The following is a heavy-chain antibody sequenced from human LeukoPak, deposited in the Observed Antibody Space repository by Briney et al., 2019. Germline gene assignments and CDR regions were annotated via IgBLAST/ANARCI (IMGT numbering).Heavy chain of an antibody. J-gene: IGHJ6*02. D-gene: IGHD3-10*01. CDR3: ARDQPYGSGFYYGMDV. V-gene: IGHV3-21*01. CDR1: GFTFSSYE. CDR2: ISSSSSYI. Sequence: PGGSLRLSCAASGFTFSSYEMNWVRQAPGKGLEWVSSISSSSSYIYYADSVKGRFTISRDNAKNSLYLQMNSLRAEDTAVYYCARDQPYGSGFYYGMDVWGQGTTVTVSS.